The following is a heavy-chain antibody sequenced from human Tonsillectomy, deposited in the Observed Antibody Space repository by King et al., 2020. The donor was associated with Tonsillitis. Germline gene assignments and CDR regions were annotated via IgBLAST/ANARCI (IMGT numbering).Heavy chain of an antibody. D-gene: IGHD5-18*01. CDR3: AGSRGYSYGYGYWYFDL. CDR2: INHSGST. CDR1: GGSFSGYY. J-gene: IGHJ2*01. Sequence: VQLQQWGAGLLEPSETLSLTCAVYGGSFSGYYWSWIRQPPGKGLEWIGEINHSGSTNYNPSLKSRVTISVDTSKNQFSLKLSSVTAADTAVYYCAGSRGYSYGYGYWYFDLWGRGTLVTVSS. V-gene: IGHV4-34*01.